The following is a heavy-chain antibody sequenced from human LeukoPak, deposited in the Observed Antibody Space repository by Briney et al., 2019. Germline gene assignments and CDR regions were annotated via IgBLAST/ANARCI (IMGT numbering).Heavy chain of an antibody. V-gene: IGHV1-18*01. CDR2: ISAYNGNT. J-gene: IGHJ3*02. CDR3: ARVTVPAARGAFDI. D-gene: IGHD2-2*01. CDR1: GYTFTSYG. Sequence: PLASVKVSCKASGYTFTSYGISWVRQAPGQGLEWMGWISAYNGNTNYAQKLQGRVTMTTDTSTSTAYMELRSLRSEDTAVYYCARVTVPAARGAFDIWGQGTMVTVSS.